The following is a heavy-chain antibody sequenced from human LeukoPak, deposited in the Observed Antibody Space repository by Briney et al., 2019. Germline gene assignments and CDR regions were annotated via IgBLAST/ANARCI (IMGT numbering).Heavy chain of an antibody. V-gene: IGHV3-72*01. Sequence: PGGSLRLSCAASGFTFSDHYMDWVRQAPGKGLEWVGRTRNKANSYTTEYAASVKGRFTISRDDSKNSLYLQMNSPKTEDTAVYYCARDRGAYYFDYWGQGTLVTVSS. CDR1: GFTFSDHY. D-gene: IGHD3-10*01. CDR3: ARDRGAYYFDY. CDR2: TRNKANSYTT. J-gene: IGHJ4*02.